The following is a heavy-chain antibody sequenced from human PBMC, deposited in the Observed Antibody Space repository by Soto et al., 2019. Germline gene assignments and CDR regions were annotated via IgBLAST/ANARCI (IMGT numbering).Heavy chain of an antibody. J-gene: IGHJ4*02. Sequence: QLQLQESGSGLVKPSQALSLTCAVSGGSISSGGYSWSWIRQPPGKGLEWIGYIYHRGSTYYNPSLXXRXTXSVDRSKNQFSLKLSSVTAADTAVYYCAREAVYYFDYWGQGTLVTVSS. D-gene: IGHD6-19*01. CDR2: IYHRGST. CDR1: GGSISSGGYS. CDR3: AREAVYYFDY. V-gene: IGHV4-30-2*01.